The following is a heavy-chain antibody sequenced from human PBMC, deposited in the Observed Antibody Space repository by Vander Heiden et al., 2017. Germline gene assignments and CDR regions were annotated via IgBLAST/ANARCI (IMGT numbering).Heavy chain of an antibody. J-gene: IGHJ4*02. CDR3: AKEVSGGNPLYYFDY. CDR2: ISGSGGST. Sequence: AISGSGGSTYYADSVKGRFTISRDNSKNTLYLQMNSLRAEDTAVYYCAKEVSGGNPLYYFDYWGQGTLVTVSS. V-gene: IGHV3-23*01. D-gene: IGHD2-15*01.